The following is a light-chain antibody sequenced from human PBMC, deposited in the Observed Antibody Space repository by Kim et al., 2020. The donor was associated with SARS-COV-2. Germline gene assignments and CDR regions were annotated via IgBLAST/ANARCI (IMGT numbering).Light chain of an antibody. CDR1: QDFSTW. J-gene: IGKJ5*01. V-gene: IGKV1D-12*01. CDR3: QQANSFPFS. CDR2: AAS. Sequence: SSDGKRVTITGGAHQDFSTWLAWYQQKPVKAPQLLLYAASRLESGVPSRFSVSGAVTEFSLTISSLHPEDFATYYCQQANSFPFSFGQGTRLGIK.